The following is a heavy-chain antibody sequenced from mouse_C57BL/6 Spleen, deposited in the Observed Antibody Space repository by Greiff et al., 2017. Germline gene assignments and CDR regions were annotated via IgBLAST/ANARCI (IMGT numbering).Heavy chain of an antibody. J-gene: IGHJ2*01. D-gene: IGHD2-4*01. CDR3: ARREGYDCDEDYFDY. CDR1: GYTFTSYG. V-gene: IGHV1-81*01. Sequence: QVQLQQSGAELARPGASVKLSCKASGYTFTSYGISWVKQRTGQGLEWIGEIYPRSGNTYYNEKFKGKATLTADNSSSTAYMELRSLTSEDSAVYFCARREGYDCDEDYFDYWGQGTTLTVSS. CDR2: IYPRSGNT.